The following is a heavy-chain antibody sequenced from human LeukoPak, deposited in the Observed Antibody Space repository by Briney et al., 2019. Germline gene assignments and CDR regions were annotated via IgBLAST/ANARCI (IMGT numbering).Heavy chain of an antibody. CDR1: GGSFSGYY. D-gene: IGHD6-6*01. Sequence: SETLTLSCAVYGGSFSGYYWSWVRQPPGKGLEWIGEINHSGGTNYTPSLKSRFTMSLDTSKNQFCLKLTSVTAADTAVYYCARASIAARLGNFWGQGTLVTVSS. CDR3: ARASIAARLGNF. CDR2: INHSGGT. V-gene: IGHV4-34*01. J-gene: IGHJ4*02.